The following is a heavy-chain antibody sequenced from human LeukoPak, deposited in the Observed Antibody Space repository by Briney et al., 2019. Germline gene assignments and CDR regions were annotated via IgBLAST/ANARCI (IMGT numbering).Heavy chain of an antibody. Sequence: PGGSLRLSCAASGLTVSSNYMSWVRQAPGKGLEWVSVIYSGGSTYYADSVKGRFTISRDNSKNTLYLQMNSLRAEDTAVYYCASCRDGYNLGAFDIWGQGTMVTVSS. J-gene: IGHJ3*02. CDR1: GLTVSSNY. V-gene: IGHV3-66*01. D-gene: IGHD5-24*01. CDR3: ASCRDGYNLGAFDI. CDR2: IYSGGST.